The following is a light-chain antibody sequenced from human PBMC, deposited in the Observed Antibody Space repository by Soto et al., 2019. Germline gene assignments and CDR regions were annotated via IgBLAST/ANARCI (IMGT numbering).Light chain of an antibody. CDR2: EVS. V-gene: IGLV2-14*01. Sequence: QSALTQPASVSGSPGQSITISCTGTSSDVGAYNYVSWYQQHPGKAPKLMIFEVSDRPSGVSNRFSGSKSANTASMTISGLQAEDEATYYCSSFTSSNTLVFGGGTKLTVL. CDR3: SSFTSSNTLV. J-gene: IGLJ2*01. CDR1: SSDVGAYNY.